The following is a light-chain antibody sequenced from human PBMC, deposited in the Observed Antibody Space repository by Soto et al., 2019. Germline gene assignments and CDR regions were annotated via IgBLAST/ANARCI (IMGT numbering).Light chain of an antibody. CDR3: QSYDSSLSGYVV. V-gene: IGLV1-40*01. J-gene: IGLJ2*01. CDR2: GNS. CDR1: SSNIGAGYD. Sequence: QSVLTQPPSVSGAPGQRVTISCTGSSSNIGAGYDVHWYQQLPGTAPKLLIYGNSNRPSGVPDRFSGSKSGTSASLAITGIQAEDEADYYCQSYDSSLSGYVVFGGGTKPTVL.